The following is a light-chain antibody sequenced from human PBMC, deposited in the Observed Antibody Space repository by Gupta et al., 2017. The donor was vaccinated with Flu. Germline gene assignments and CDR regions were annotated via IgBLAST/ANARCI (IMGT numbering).Light chain of an antibody. CDR3: QSYDSSLTAWV. CDR2: DNT. CDR1: NSNIGAGYD. V-gene: IGLV1-40*01. Sequence: QSVLTQPPSVSGAPRQRVTISCTGSNSNIGAGYDVNWYQQLPGTSPKVLIYDNTNRPSGVPDRFSGSKSGISASLAITGLQAEDEAEYYCQSYDSSLTAWVFGGGTKLTVL. J-gene: IGLJ3*02.